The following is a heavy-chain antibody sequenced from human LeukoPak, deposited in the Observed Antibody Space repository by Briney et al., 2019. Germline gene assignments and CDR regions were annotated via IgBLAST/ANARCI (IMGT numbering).Heavy chain of an antibody. CDR1: GGSISSYY. D-gene: IGHD6-19*01. V-gene: IGHV4-4*07. CDR3: ARAYSSGWYPPSLDY. J-gene: IGHJ4*02. CDR2: IYTSGST. Sequence: SETLSLTCTVSGGSISSYYWSWIRQPARKGLEWIGRIYTSGSTNYNPSLKSRVTMSVDTSKNQFSLKLSSVTAADTAVYYCARAYSSGWYPPSLDYWGQGTLVTVSS.